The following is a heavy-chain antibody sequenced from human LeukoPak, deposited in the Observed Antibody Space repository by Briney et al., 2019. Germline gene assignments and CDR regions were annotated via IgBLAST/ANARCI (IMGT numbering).Heavy chain of an antibody. J-gene: IGHJ4*02. CDR2: IGWNSGSI. CDR3: ARGRYSGYDYWVY. V-gene: IGHV3-9*01. CDR1: GFTFDDYA. Sequence: GGSLRLSCAASGFTFDDYAMHWVRQAPGKGLEWVSGIGWNSGSIGYADSVEGRFTISRDNAKNSLYLQMNSLRAEDTAVYYCARGRYSGYDYWVYWGQGTLVTVSS. D-gene: IGHD5-12*01.